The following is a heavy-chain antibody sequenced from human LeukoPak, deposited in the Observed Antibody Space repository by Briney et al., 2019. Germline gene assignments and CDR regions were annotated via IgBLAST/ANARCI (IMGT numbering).Heavy chain of an antibody. V-gene: IGHV4-39*07. CDR3: ARGGGTFAFDI. Sequence: SETLSLTCTVSGGSISSSSYYWGWIRQPPGKGLEWIGGIYYSGSTYYNPSLKSRVTISVDTSKNQFSLKLSSVTAADTAVYYCARGGGTFAFDIWGQGTMVTVSS. J-gene: IGHJ3*02. D-gene: IGHD1-26*01. CDR2: IYYSGST. CDR1: GGSISSSSYY.